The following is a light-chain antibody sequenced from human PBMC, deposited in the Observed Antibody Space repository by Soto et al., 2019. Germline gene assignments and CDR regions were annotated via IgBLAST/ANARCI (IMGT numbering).Light chain of an antibody. CDR2: GAS. CDR3: QHYNNWPPCT. J-gene: IGKJ1*01. V-gene: IGKV3-15*01. CDR1: QSVSSN. Sequence: EIVMTQSPATLSVSPGERATLSCRASQSVSSNLAWYQQKPGQAPRLLIYGASTRATGIPDRFSGSGSGTEFTLTISSLQSEDFAVYYCQHYNNWPPCTFGQGTKVELK.